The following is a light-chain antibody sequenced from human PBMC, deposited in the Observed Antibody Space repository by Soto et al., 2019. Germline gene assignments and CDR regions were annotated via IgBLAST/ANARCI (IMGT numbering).Light chain of an antibody. CDR3: QQSYNTPLT. V-gene: IGKV1-39*01. J-gene: IGKJ4*01. CDR2: AAS. Sequence: DIQMTQSPSSLSASVGDRVTITCRASQSISTYLNWYQQRPGKAPKLLIYAASSLQSGVPSRFSGSASGTDFPLAISSLQPEDFATYYCQQSYNTPLTFGGGTKVEIK. CDR1: QSISTY.